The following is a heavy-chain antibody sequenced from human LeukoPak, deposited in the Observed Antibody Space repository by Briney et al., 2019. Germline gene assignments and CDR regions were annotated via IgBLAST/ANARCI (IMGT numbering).Heavy chain of an antibody. CDR3: ARSSFLVRFGELLSSYMDV. D-gene: IGHD3-10*01. CDR2: ISAYNGNT. CDR1: GYTLTSYY. Sequence: WASVKVSCKASGYTLTSYYMHWVRQAPGQGLEWMGWISAYNGNTNYAQKLQGRVTMTTDTSTSTAYMELRSLRSDDTAVYYCARSSFLVRFGELLSSYMDVWGKGTTVTISS. J-gene: IGHJ6*03. V-gene: IGHV1-18*04.